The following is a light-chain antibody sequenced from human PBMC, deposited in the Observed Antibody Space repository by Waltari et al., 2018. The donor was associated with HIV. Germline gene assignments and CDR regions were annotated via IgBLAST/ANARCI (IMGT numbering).Light chain of an antibody. CDR3: CSYAGSHWV. J-gene: IGLJ3*02. CDR2: DIS. CDR1: SSDVGGYHY. Sequence: QSALTQPRSVSGSPGQSVTISCTGTSSDVGGYHYVSWYQQHPGKAPKLMIYDISKRPSGVPDRFSGSKSDNTASLTISGLQAEDEAHYYCCSYAGSHWVFGGGTKLTIL. V-gene: IGLV2-11*01.